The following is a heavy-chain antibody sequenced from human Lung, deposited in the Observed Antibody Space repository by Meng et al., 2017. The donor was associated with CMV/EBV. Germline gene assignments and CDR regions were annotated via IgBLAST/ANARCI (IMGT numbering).Heavy chain of an antibody. CDR2: INPNSGGT. V-gene: IGHV1-2*02. Sequence: ASVXVSXXASGYTFTAYYMHWVRQAPGQGLEWMGWINPNSGGTNYAQKFQGRVTMTRDTSISTAYMELSRLRSDEAAVYYCARDDCSSNNCYAPESGPCDYWGQGTXVTVSS. D-gene: IGHD2-2*01. CDR3: ARDDCSSNNCYAPESGPCDY. J-gene: IGHJ4*02. CDR1: GYTFTAYY.